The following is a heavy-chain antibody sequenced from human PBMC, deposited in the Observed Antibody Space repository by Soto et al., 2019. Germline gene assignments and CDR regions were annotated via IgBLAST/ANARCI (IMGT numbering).Heavy chain of an antibody. J-gene: IGHJ5*02. D-gene: IGHD6-19*01. V-gene: IGHV4-39*01. CDR1: GCSISSSSYY. CDR2: IYYSGST. Sequence: PXETLSLTCTVSGCSISSSSYYWGWIRQPPGKGLEWIGSIYYSGSTYYNPSLKSRVTISVDTSKNQFSLKLSSVTAADTAVYYCASRSSGWYQEWFDHWGQGTLVTVSS. CDR3: ASRSSGWYQEWFDH.